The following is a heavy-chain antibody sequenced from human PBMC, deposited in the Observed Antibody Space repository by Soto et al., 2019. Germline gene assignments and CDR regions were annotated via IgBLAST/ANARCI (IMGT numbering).Heavy chain of an antibody. CDR2: IYTSGST. D-gene: IGHD2-21*02. J-gene: IGHJ4*02. CDR1: GGSISSYY. Sequence: QVQLQESGPGLLKPSETLSLTCTVSGGSISSYYWSWIRQPAGKGLEWIGRIYTSGSTNYNPSLKSRGTMSLDTCKNQFCLKLSSVTAADTAVYYYTRDLGVDDCNPFVYWGQGTLVTVSS. CDR3: TRDLGVDDCNPFVY. V-gene: IGHV4-4*07.